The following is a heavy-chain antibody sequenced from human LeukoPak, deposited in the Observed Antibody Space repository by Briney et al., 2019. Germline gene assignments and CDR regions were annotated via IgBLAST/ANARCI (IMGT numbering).Heavy chain of an antibody. Sequence: SETLSLTCTVSGGSISSGGYYWSWIRQHPGKGLEWIGYIYYSGSTYYNPSLKSRVTISVDTSKNQFSLKLSSVTAADTAVYYCASVYDSSGYYRFDYWGQGTLVTVSS. CDR1: GGSISSGGYY. V-gene: IGHV4-31*03. D-gene: IGHD3-22*01. CDR3: ASVYDSSGYYRFDY. J-gene: IGHJ4*02. CDR2: IYYSGST.